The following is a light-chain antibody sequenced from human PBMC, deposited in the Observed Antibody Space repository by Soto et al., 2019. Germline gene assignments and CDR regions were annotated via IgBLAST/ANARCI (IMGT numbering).Light chain of an antibody. Sequence: EIVMTQSPATLSVSPGEGATLSCRASQIINSNLAWYRHKPGQAPRIFIYRASTRAAGLPDRFSGSGSGIEFTLTISSLQSEDFAVYYCQQYHKWPITFGQGTRLEIK. V-gene: IGKV3-15*01. CDR1: QIINSN. CDR3: QQYHKWPIT. CDR2: RAS. J-gene: IGKJ5*01.